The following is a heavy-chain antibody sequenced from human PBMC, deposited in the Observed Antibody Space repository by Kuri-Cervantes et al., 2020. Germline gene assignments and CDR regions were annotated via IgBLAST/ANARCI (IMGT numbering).Heavy chain of an antibody. CDR1: GFTVSSNY. J-gene: IGHJ4*02. V-gene: IGHV4-59*02. Sequence: GSLRLSCAASGFTVSSNYMSWVRQAPGKGLEWIGYIYYSGSTNYNPSLKSRVTISVDTSKNQFSLKLSSVTAADTAVYYCARAGIVGATGEFDYWGQGTLVTVSS. CDR3: ARAGIVGATGEFDY. CDR2: IYYSGST. D-gene: IGHD1-26*01.